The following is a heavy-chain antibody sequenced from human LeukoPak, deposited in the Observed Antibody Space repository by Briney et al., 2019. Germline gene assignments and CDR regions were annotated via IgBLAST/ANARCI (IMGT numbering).Heavy chain of an antibody. CDR1: GFTFSGHW. J-gene: IGHJ4*02. CDR2: INQGGSDK. Sequence: GGSLRLSCAASGFTFSGHWMSWVRQAPGKGLEWVANINQGGSDKSYVDSVKGRFTIFRDNANNLLYLQMNSLRGEDTAVYYCTRDRSRAEDDWGQGTLVTVSS. V-gene: IGHV3-7*01. D-gene: IGHD1-14*01. CDR3: TRDRSRAEDD.